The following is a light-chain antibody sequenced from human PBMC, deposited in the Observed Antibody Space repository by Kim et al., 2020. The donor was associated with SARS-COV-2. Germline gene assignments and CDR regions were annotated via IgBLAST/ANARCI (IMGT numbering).Light chain of an antibody. J-gene: IGKJ2*01. Sequence: SLSPGERATLSCRASQSVSSYLAWYQQKPGQAPRLLIYAASNRATGIPARFSGSGSGTDFTLTISSLEPEDFAVYYCQQRSNWPYTFGQGTKLEI. V-gene: IGKV3-11*01. CDR3: QQRSNWPYT. CDR2: AAS. CDR1: QSVSSY.